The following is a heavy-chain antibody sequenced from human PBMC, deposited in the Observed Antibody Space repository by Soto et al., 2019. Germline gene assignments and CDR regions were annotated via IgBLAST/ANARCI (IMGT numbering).Heavy chain of an antibody. Sequence: EVQLLESGGGLVQPGGSLRLSCAASGFTFSSYAMSWVRQAPGKGLEWVSTISGGGGTTYYADSVKGRFTISRDNSKNPLYLQMNSLRAEETAVNYCAKDRGYRGHWYTGDYWGQGTLVTVSS. J-gene: IGHJ4*02. V-gene: IGHV3-23*01. CDR1: GFTFSSYA. D-gene: IGHD6-13*01. CDR3: AKDRGYRGHWYTGDY. CDR2: ISGGGGTT.